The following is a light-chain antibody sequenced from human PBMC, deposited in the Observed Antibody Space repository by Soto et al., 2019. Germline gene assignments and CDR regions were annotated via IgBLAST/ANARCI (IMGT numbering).Light chain of an antibody. Sequence: DIQMTQSPSSLSASLGDRVTITCRASQGIGNYLAWYQLQPGKVPKLLIYAASTLQSGVPSRFSCIGCGPDFTLTISSLQPEDVATYFCQEYNSAPRTFGQGTKVQI. J-gene: IGKJ1*01. V-gene: IGKV1-27*01. CDR3: QEYNSAPRT. CDR1: QGIGNY. CDR2: AAS.